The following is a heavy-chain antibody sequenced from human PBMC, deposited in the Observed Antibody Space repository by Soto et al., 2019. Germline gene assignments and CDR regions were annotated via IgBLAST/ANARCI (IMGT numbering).Heavy chain of an antibody. CDR1: GGSISSSSYY. CDR2: IYYSGST. J-gene: IGHJ4*02. Sequence: QLQLQESGPGLVKPSETLSLTCTVSGGSISSSSYYWGWIRQPPGKGLEWIGSIYYSGSTYYNPSLKSRVPISVDTSKNQFSLKLSSVPAAGTDVAYCARHTPAISISDHWGQGTLVTVSS. CDR3: ARHTPAISISDH. D-gene: IGHD2-15*01. V-gene: IGHV4-39*01.